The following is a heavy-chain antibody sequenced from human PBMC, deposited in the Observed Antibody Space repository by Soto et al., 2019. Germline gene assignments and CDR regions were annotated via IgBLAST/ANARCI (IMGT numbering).Heavy chain of an antibody. V-gene: IGHV1-18*01. J-gene: IGHJ4*02. CDR1: AYTFSSYG. CDR3: ARDSYYYGPGSPLVGVDY. D-gene: IGHD3-10*01. CDR2: ISANNGNT. Sequence: QVQLVQSGAEVKKPGASVKVSCKASAYTFSSYGITWVRQAPGQGLEWMGWISANNGNTNYAQKFQGRVTMTTDTSTSTAYMELRSLRSDDTAVYYCARDSYYYGPGSPLVGVDYWGQGTLVTVSS.